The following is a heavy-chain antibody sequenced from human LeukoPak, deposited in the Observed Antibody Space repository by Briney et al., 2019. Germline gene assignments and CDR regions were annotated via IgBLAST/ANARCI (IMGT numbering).Heavy chain of an antibody. CDR3: AKPRGTYSSSWDYFDY. D-gene: IGHD6-13*01. V-gene: IGHV3-30*02. Sequence: GGSLRLSCAASGFTFSSYGMHWVRQAPGKGLEWVAFIRYDGSNKYYADSVKGRFTISRDNSKNTLYLQMNSLRAEDTAVYYCAKPRGTYSSSWDYFDYWGQGTLVTVSS. J-gene: IGHJ4*02. CDR2: IRYDGSNK. CDR1: GFTFSSYG.